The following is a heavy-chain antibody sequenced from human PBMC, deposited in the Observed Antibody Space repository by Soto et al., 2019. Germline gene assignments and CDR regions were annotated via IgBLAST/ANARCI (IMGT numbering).Heavy chain of an antibody. Sequence: PSETLSLTCTVSGGYISSGGYYWSWIRQHPGKGLEWIGYIYYSGSTYYNPSLKSRVTISVDTSKNQFSLKLSSVTAADTAVYYCASYISSSWYNFDYWGQGTLVTVSS. J-gene: IGHJ4*02. CDR2: IYYSGST. D-gene: IGHD6-13*01. V-gene: IGHV4-31*03. CDR3: ASYISSSWYNFDY. CDR1: GGYISSGGYY.